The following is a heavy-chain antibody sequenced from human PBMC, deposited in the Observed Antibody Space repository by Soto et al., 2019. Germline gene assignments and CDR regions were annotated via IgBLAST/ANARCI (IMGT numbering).Heavy chain of an antibody. D-gene: IGHD3-10*01. CDR3: ARVGYYGSGSYYRGYYYYMDV. CDR2: INHSGGT. J-gene: IGHJ6*03. CDR1: GGTFRDYY. Sequence: SQPLSLTYAVFGGTFRDYYWRWIRQPPGKGLEWFGEINHSGGTNYNPSLKSRVTISVDTSKNQFSLKLSSVTAADTAVYYCARVGYYGSGSYYRGYYYYMDVWGKGTTVTVSS. V-gene: IGHV4-34*01.